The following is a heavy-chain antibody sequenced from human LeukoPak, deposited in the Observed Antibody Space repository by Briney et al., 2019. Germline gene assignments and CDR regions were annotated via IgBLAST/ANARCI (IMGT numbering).Heavy chain of an antibody. CDR1: GGSISSYY. CDR2: IYTSGST. D-gene: IGHD6-19*01. V-gene: IGHV4-4*07. CDR3: ARDQSSGWYWSWFDP. J-gene: IGHJ5*02. Sequence: SETLSLTCPVAGGSISSYYWSWIRQPAGKGLEWIGRIYTSGSTNYNPSLKSRVTMSVDTSKNQFSLKLSSVTAADTAVYYCARDQSSGWYWSWFDPWGQGTLVTVSS.